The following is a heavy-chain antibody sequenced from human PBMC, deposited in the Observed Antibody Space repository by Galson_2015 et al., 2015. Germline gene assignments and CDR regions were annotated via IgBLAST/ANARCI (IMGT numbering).Heavy chain of an antibody. CDR1: GYTFTSYA. CDR3: ASLETRESHRVY. V-gene: IGHV1-3*01. CDR2: INAGNGNT. Sequence: SVKVSCKASGYTFTSYAMHWVRQAPGQRLEWMGWINAGNGNTKYSQKFQGRVTITGDTSASTAYMELSSLRSEDTAVYYCASLETRESHRVYWGQGTLVTVSS. J-gene: IGHJ4*02. D-gene: IGHD3-16*02.